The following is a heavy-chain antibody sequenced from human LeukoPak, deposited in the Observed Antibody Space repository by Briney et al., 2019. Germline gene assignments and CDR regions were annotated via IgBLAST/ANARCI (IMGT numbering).Heavy chain of an antibody. V-gene: IGHV1-8*01. Sequence: ASVKVSCKASGYTFTSYDINWVRQATGQGLEWMGWMNPNSGNTGYAQKFQGRVTMTRNTSISTAYMELSSLRSEDTAVYYCARSPLGGYSYGSHEPFDYWGQGTLVTVSS. D-gene: IGHD5-18*01. CDR3: ARSPLGGYSYGSHEPFDY. J-gene: IGHJ4*02. CDR1: GYTFTSYD. CDR2: MNPNSGNT.